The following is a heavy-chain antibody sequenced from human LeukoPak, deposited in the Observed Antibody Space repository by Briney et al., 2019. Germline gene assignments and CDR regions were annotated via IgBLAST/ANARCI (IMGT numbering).Heavy chain of an antibody. CDR2: IRYDGSNK. V-gene: IGHV3-30*02. CDR3: AKEHTIFGVVIIPYFDY. Sequence: GGSLRLSCAASGFTFSIYVMHWVRQAPVKGLEWVAFIRYDGSNKYYADSVKGRFTISRDNSKNTLYLQMNSLRAEDTAVYYCAKEHTIFGVVIIPYFDYWGQGTLVTVSS. D-gene: IGHD3-3*01. J-gene: IGHJ4*02. CDR1: GFTFSIYV.